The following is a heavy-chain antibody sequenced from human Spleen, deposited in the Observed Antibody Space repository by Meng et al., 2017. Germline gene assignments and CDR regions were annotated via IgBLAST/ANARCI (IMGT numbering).Heavy chain of an antibody. CDR2: ISGSGGST. D-gene: IGHD2-15*01. CDR3: AKDVGAARNPVYYYYYYAMDV. V-gene: IGHV3-23*01. Sequence: GGSLRLSCATSGFTFSSYAMNWVRQAPGKGLEWVSAISGSGGSTYYADSVKGRFTISRDNSKNTLYLQMNSLRAEDTAVYYCAKDVGAARNPVYYYYYYAMDVWGQGTTVTVSS. CDR1: GFTFSSYA. J-gene: IGHJ6*02.